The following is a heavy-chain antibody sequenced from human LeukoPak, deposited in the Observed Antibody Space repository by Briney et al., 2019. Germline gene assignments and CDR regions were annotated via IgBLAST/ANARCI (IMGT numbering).Heavy chain of an antibody. CDR3: AKGPGARGHFNWFDP. D-gene: IGHD5-12*01. V-gene: IGHV3-48*03. J-gene: IGHJ5*02. Sequence: VGSLRLSCAASGFSFRNYETNWGCEAPGKGLEWISYITASSTTIYYADSVKGRFTISRDNAKNSLYLQTSGLRGEDPAVYYCAKGPGARGHFNWFDPWGQGTLVTVSS. CDR2: ITASSTTI. CDR1: GFSFRNYE.